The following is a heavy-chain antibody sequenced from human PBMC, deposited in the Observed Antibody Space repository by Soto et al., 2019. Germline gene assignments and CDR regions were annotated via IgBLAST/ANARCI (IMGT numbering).Heavy chain of an antibody. J-gene: IGHJ5*02. CDR1: GGSISSYY. V-gene: IGHV4-34*01. CDR2: INHSGST. D-gene: IGHD4-4*01. Sequence: SETLSLTCTVSGGSISSYYWSWIRQPPGKGLEWIGEINHSGSTNYNPSLKSRVTISVDTSKNQFSLKLSSVTAADTAVYYCARGFNYPQFDPWGQGTLVTVSS. CDR3: ARGFNYPQFDP.